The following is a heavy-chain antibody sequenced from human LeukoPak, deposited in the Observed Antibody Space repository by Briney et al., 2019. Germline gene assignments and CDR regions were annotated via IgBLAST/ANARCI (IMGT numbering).Heavy chain of an antibody. J-gene: IGHJ4*02. V-gene: IGHV1-2*02. D-gene: IGHD6-19*01. CDR2: INPNTGAT. CDR3: ARDRVGSGWPRPWYFEF. Sequence: ASVKVSFKSSGYTFTGYYLHWVRQAPAQGLEWMGWINPNTGATIYAEKFQGRVNMTRDTSIDTAYMEMRSLRSDDTAVYYCARDRVGSGWPRPWYFEFWGQGTLITVSS. CDR1: GYTFTGYY.